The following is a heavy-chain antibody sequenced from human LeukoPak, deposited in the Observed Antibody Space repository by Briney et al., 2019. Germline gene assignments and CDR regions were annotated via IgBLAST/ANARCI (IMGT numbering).Heavy chain of an antibody. Sequence: GGSLRLSCAASGFSIRSYGMHWVRQAPSKGLEWVAVISHDGSNKYYGDSVKGRFTISRDNSENTLYLQMNSLRAEDTAVYYCAKDRGYSYGLSDYWGQGTLVTVSS. CDR3: AKDRGYSYGLSDY. V-gene: IGHV3-30*18. J-gene: IGHJ4*02. D-gene: IGHD5-18*01. CDR2: ISHDGSNK. CDR1: GFSIRSYG.